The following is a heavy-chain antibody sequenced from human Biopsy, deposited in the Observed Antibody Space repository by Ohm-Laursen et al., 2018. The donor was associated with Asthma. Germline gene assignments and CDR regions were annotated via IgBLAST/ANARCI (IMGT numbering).Heavy chain of an antibody. D-gene: IGHD7-27*01. J-gene: IGHJ4*02. Sequence: TLSLTWPVSGGSMSSSSYSWGWIRQPPGKGLEWIGSISYTGNTDIPSLRSRVALSVDTSKNNFSLKLTSLTAADTAVFYCARHWNWGSFFDYWGQGMLVTVSS. CDR1: GGSMSSSSYS. V-gene: IGHV4-39*01. CDR2: ISYTGNT. CDR3: ARHWNWGSFFDY.